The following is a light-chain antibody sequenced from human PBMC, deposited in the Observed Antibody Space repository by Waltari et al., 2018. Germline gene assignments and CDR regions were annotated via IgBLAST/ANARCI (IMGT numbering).Light chain of an antibody. V-gene: IGKV1-5*03. CDR1: QSITNW. CDR2: RAS. Sequence: DMQMTQSPSTLSASVGDRVTITCRASQSITNWLVWYQQKPGKAPKLLIYRASNLESGVPSRFSGSGSGTEFTLTISSLQPDDFATYYCQQYDNYWTFGQGTKVEIK. CDR3: QQYDNYWT. J-gene: IGKJ1*01.